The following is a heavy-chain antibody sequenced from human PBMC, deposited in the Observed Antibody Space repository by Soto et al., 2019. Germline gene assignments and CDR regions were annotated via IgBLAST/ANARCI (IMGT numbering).Heavy chain of an antibody. V-gene: IGHV1-8*01. Sequence: GASVKVSCKASGYTFTSYDINWVRQATGQGLEWMGWMNPNSGNTGYAQKFQGRVTMTRNTSISSAYMELSSLRSEDTAVYYCARGQLVLYYYYYMDVWGKGTTVTVSS. CDR1: GYTFTSYD. D-gene: IGHD6-13*01. CDR2: MNPNSGNT. CDR3: ARGQLVLYYYYYMDV. J-gene: IGHJ6*03.